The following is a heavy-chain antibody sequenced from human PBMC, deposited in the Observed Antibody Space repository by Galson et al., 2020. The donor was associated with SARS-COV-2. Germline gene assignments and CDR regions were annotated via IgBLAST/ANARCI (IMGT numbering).Heavy chain of an antibody. Sequence: GESLKISCAVSGFTFSDAWMSWVRQAPGKGLEWVGRIKSKADGGTTDYAVPVKGRFTVSRDDSKNTLFLQMNGLKTEDTAVYYCTSSTESTHYGILTGLYYYFDLWGRGTLVTVSS. D-gene: IGHD3-9*01. J-gene: IGHJ2*01. V-gene: IGHV3-15*01. CDR1: GFTFSDAW. CDR2: IKSKADGGTT. CDR3: TSSTESTHYGILTGLYYYFDL.